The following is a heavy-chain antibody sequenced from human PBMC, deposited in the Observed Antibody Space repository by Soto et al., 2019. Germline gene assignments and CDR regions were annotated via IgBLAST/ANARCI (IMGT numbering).Heavy chain of an antibody. V-gene: IGHV1-18*01. D-gene: IGHD3-3*01. Sequence: ASVKVSCKASGYTFTSYGISWVRQAPGQGLEWMGWISAYNGNTNYAQKLQGRVTMTTDTSTSTAYMELRSLRSDDTAVCYCARPSGYYDFWSGYYTDDAFDIWGQGTMVTVSS. CDR1: GYTFTSYG. J-gene: IGHJ3*02. CDR2: ISAYNGNT. CDR3: ARPSGYYDFWSGYYTDDAFDI.